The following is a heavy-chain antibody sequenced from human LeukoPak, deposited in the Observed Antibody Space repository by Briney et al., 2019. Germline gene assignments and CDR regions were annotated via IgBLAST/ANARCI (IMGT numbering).Heavy chain of an antibody. CDR1: GDSVSSNSAA. CDR2: TYYRSKWYN. CDR3: TRGWNSFDY. D-gene: IGHD1-1*01. J-gene: IGHJ4*02. Sequence: SQTLSLTCAISGDSVSSNSAAWNWIRQSPSGGLEWVGRTYYRSKWYNYYALSVRGRITINPDTSKNQFSLQLNSMTPEDTAVYYCTRGWNSFDYWGQGTLVTVSS. V-gene: IGHV6-1*01.